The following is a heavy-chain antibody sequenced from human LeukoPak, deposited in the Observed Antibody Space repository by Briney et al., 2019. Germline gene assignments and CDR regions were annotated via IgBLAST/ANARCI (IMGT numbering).Heavy chain of an antibody. V-gene: IGHV3-7*01. Sequence: PGGSLRLSCAASGFTFSSYWMSWVRQAPGKGLEWLANIKQDGSEKYYVDSVKGRFTISRDNAKNSLYLQMNSLRAEDTAVYYCARDPIFGVVISNWFDPWGQGTLVTVSS. CDR2: IKQDGSEK. CDR1: GFTFSSYW. CDR3: ARDPIFGVVISNWFDP. J-gene: IGHJ5*02. D-gene: IGHD3-3*01.